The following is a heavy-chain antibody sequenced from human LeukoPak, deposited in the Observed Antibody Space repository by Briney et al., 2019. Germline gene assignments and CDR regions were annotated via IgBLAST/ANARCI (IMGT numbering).Heavy chain of an antibody. CDR2: IYSGGTT. CDR3: ARDGGSSGWAYYFDY. CDR1: GFTVSSNY. D-gene: IGHD6-19*01. Sequence: PGGSLRLSCAASGFTVSSNYMSWVRQAPGKGLEWVSVIYSGGTTYYADSVRGRFTISRDNSKNSLYLQMNSLRAEDTAVYYCARDGGSSGWAYYFDYWGQGTLVTVSS. J-gene: IGHJ4*02. V-gene: IGHV3-53*01.